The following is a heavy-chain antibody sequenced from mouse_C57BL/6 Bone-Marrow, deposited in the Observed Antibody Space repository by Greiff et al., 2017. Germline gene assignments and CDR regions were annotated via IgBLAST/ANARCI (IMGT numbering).Heavy chain of an antibody. V-gene: IGHV1-5*01. D-gene: IGHD2-3*01. CDR3: TREEGYDGYYFDY. CDR2: IYPGNSDT. Sequence: EVHLVESGTVLARPGASVKMSCKTSGYTFTSYWMHWVKQRPGQGLEWIGAIYPGNSDTSYNQKFKGKAKLTAVTSASTAYMELSSLTNEDSAVYYCTREEGYDGYYFDYWGQGTTLTVSS. CDR1: GYTFTSYW. J-gene: IGHJ2*01.